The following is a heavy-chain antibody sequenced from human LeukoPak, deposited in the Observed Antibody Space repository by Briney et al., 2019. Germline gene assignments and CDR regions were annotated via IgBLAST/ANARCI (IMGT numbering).Heavy chain of an antibody. CDR2: IKQDGSEK. J-gene: IGHJ3*02. CDR1: GFTFSSYW. CDR3: AKGLYDFWSSDAFDI. Sequence: GGSLRLSCAASGFTFSSYWMSWVRQAPGKGLEWVANIKQDGSEKYYVDSMKGRFTISRDNAKNSLYLQMNSLRAEDTAVYYCAKGLYDFWSSDAFDIWGQGTMVTVSS. V-gene: IGHV3-7*03. D-gene: IGHD3-3*01.